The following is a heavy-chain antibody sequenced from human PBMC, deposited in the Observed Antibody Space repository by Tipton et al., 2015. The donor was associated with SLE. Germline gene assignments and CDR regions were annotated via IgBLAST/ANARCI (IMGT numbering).Heavy chain of an antibody. Sequence: TLSLTCTVSGGSISSSSYYWSWIRQPPGKGLEWIGEINHSGSTNYNPSLKSRVTISVDTSKNQFSLKLSSVTAADTAVYYCARGGYSSSGYFDYWGQGTLVTVSS. CDR2: INHSGST. CDR1: GGSISSSSYY. CDR3: ARGGYSSSGYFDY. J-gene: IGHJ4*02. V-gene: IGHV4-39*07. D-gene: IGHD6-6*01.